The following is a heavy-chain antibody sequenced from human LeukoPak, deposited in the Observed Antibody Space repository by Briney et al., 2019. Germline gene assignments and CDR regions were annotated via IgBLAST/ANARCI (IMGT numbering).Heavy chain of an antibody. Sequence: SETLSLTCTVSGGSISSSSYYWGWIRQPPGKGLEWIGSIYYSGSTYYNPSLKSRVTISVDTSKNQFSLKLSSVTAAGTAVYYCARQGDIVVVPAAPGGFDYWGQGTLVTVSS. CDR2: IYYSGST. D-gene: IGHD2-2*01. V-gene: IGHV4-39*01. CDR3: ARQGDIVVVPAAPGGFDY. J-gene: IGHJ4*02. CDR1: GGSISSSSYY.